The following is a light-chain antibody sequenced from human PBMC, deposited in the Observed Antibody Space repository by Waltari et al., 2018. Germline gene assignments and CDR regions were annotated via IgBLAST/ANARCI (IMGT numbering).Light chain of an antibody. CDR2: EVS. CDR3: TSFTSSATWV. CDR1: SRDLGAYNH. J-gene: IGLJ3*02. V-gene: IGLV2-14*01. Sequence: QSALPQPASVSGSPGQSITISCSRNSRDLGAYNHLPWYQQHPGKAPKLMIYEVSKRPSGVSNRFSGSKSGNTASLTISGLQADDESHYYCTSFTSSATWVFGGGTKVTVL.